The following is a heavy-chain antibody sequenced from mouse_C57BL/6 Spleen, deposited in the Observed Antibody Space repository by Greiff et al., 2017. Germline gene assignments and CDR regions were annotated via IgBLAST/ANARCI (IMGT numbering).Heavy chain of an antibody. CDR1: GYAFTNYL. Sequence: QVQLKESGAELVRPGTSVKVSCKASGYAFTNYLIEWVKQRPGQGLEWIGVINPGSGGTNYNEKFKGKATLTADKSSSTAYMQLSSLTSEDSAVYFCARRRSYYGSRYYFDYWGQGTTLTVSS. J-gene: IGHJ2*01. V-gene: IGHV1-54*01. CDR3: ARRRSYYGSRYYFDY. D-gene: IGHD1-1*01. CDR2: INPGSGGT.